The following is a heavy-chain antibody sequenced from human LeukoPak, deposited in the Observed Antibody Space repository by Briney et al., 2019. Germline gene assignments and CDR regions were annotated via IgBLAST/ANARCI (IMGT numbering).Heavy chain of an antibody. CDR3: ARGRTTGTKEIDY. J-gene: IGHJ4*02. Sequence: PGGSLRLSCAASGFTFSDYYMTWIRQAPGKGLEWVSYISSSGSAIYYADSVKGRFTISRDNAKNSLSLQMNSLGVDDSAIYYCARGRTTGTKEIDYWGQGTLVTVSS. V-gene: IGHV3-11*01. D-gene: IGHD1-1*01. CDR2: ISSSGSAI. CDR1: GFTFSDYY.